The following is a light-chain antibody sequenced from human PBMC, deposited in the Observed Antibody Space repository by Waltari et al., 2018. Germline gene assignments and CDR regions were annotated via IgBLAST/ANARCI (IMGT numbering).Light chain of an antibody. CDR1: ALPRQY. J-gene: IGLJ2*01. CDR3: QSADDSGTYVV. V-gene: IGLV3-25*03. CDR2: KDT. Sequence: SYELTQPPSESVSPGQTAHITCSGEALPRQYAYWYQQKSGQAPLLVIFKDTERPSGLPXXFSGSTSGTTVTLTISGVQAEDEAEYFCQSADDSGTYVVFGGGTRLTIL.